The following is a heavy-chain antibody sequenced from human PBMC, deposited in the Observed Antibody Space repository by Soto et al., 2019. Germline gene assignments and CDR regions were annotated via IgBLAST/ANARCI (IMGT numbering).Heavy chain of an antibody. Sequence: PSETLSLTCTVSGGSIGSYYWSWIRQPPGKGLEWIGYIYYSASTNYSPSLKSRVTISIDTSKNQFSLKLSSVTAADTAVYYCARHAGPLGELAVVDYWGQGTLVTVSS. CDR2: IYYSAST. D-gene: IGHD6-19*01. CDR1: GGSIGSYY. V-gene: IGHV4-59*08. CDR3: ARHAGPLGELAVVDY. J-gene: IGHJ4*02.